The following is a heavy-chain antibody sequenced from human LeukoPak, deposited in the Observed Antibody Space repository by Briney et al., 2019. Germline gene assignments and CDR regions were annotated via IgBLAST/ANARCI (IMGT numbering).Heavy chain of an antibody. CDR1: GYRFTNYW. CDR2: IYPGDSDT. Sequence: GESLKISCKGSGYRFTNYWIGWVRQMPGKGLEWMGIIYPGDSDTRYSPSFQGQVTISADKSISTAYLQWSSLKASDTAMYYCARESSWYYFDYWGQGTLVTVSS. CDR3: ARESSWYYFDY. V-gene: IGHV5-51*01. D-gene: IGHD6-13*01. J-gene: IGHJ4*02.